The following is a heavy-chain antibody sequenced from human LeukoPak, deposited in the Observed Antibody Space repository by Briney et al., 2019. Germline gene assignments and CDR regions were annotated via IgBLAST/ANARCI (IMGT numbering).Heavy chain of an antibody. CDR2: ISGSSGII. CDR3: AKVVEERSEYFQH. Sequence: GGSLRLSCAASGFTFNTYTMNWVRQAPGKGLEWVSYISGSSGIIDYADSVRGRFTISRDNAKNSLYLQMNSLRAEDTAVYYCAKVVEERSEYFQHWGQGTLVTVSS. J-gene: IGHJ1*01. V-gene: IGHV3-48*01. D-gene: IGHD1-26*01. CDR1: GFTFNTYT.